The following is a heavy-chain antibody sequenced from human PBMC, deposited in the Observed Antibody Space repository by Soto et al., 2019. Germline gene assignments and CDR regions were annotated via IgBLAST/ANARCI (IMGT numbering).Heavy chain of an antibody. J-gene: IGHJ6*02. CDR2: IYHSGST. Sequence: PSETLSLTCAVSGGSISSSNWWSWVRQPPGKGLEWIGEIYHSGSTNYNPSLKSRVTISVDKSKNQFSLKLSSVTAADTAVYYCARGSVAFGNYYYGMDVWGQGTTVAVS. V-gene: IGHV4-4*02. CDR3: ARGSVAFGNYYYGMDV. D-gene: IGHD6-19*01. CDR1: GGSISSSNW.